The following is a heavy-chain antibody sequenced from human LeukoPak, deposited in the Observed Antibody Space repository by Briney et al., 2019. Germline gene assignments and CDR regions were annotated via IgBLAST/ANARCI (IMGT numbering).Heavy chain of an antibody. V-gene: IGHV1-2*02. D-gene: IGHD3-22*01. J-gene: IGHJ5*02. CDR1: GYTFTGYY. Sequence: GASVKVSCKASGYTFTGYYMHWVRQAPGQGLEWMGWINPNSGGTNYAQKLQGRVTMTTDTSTSTANMELSRLTSDDTAVYYCARGNNYDSGDYYSWFDPWGQGTLVIVSS. CDR2: INPNSGGT. CDR3: ARGNNYDSGDYYSWFDP.